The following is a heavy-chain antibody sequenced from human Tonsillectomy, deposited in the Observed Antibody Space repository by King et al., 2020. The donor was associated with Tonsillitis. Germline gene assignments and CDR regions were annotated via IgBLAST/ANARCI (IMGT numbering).Heavy chain of an antibody. J-gene: IGHJ3*02. CDR2: NSPDDSDT. CDR1: GYNFTNYW. D-gene: IGHD2/OR15-2a*01. V-gene: IGHV5-51*03. Sequence: VQLVQSGAEVKKPGESLKISCKGSGYNFTNYWNGWVRQMTGKGLEWMWINSPDDSDTRYSSSFQGQVTISSDKSISTAYLQWSSLKASDTAIYYCARPTSYGNDAFDIWGQGTMVTVSS. CDR3: ARPTSYGNDAFDI.